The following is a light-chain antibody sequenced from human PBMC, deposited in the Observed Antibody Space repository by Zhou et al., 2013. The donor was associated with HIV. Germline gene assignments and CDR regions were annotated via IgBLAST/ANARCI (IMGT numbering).Light chain of an antibody. CDR1: QDINTL. J-gene: IGKJ1*01. V-gene: IGKV1-9*01. CDR2: SAS. Sequence: DIQLTQSPSFLSASVGHRVTITCRASQDINTLLAWYQQKPGEAPNLLIYSASALQSGVSSRFRGSGSGTEFTLTISRLQPEDSATYYCQQHNSYPRTFGQGTKVEI. CDR3: QQHNSYPRT.